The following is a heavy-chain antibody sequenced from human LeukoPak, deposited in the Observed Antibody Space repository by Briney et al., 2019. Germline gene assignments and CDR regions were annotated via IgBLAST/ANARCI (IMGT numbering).Heavy chain of an antibody. CDR2: MNPNSGNT. Sequence: ASVKVSCKASGYTFTSYDINWVRQATGQGLEWMGWMNPNSGNTGYAQKFQGRVTMARNTSISTAYMELSSLRSEDTAVYYCARVAVRGVSGLFGYWGQGTLVTVSS. V-gene: IGHV1-8*01. CDR1: GYTFTSYD. CDR3: ARVAVRGVSGLFGY. D-gene: IGHD3-10*01. J-gene: IGHJ4*02.